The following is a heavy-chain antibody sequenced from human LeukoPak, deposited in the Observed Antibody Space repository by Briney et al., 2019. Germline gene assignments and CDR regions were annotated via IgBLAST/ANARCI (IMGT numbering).Heavy chain of an antibody. CDR2: ISSDGNNK. CDR1: GFTLSTFG. V-gene: IGHV3-30*18. J-gene: IGHJ4*02. Sequence: GGSLRLSCAASGFTLSTFGNHWVRQAPGKGLEWVASISSDGNNKYYVGSVEGRFTISRDNSRNTLYLQMNSLRTEDTAVYHCAKAGAYDSSGYYYYLDYWGQGTLVTVPS. CDR3: AKAGAYDSSGYYYYLDY. D-gene: IGHD3-22*01.